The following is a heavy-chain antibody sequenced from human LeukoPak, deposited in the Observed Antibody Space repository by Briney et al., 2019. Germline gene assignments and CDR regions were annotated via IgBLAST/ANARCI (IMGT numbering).Heavy chain of an antibody. CDR3: AKDLGYCSGGGCLT. Sequence: ASVKVSCKASGYTFIHHYIHWVRQAAGQGREWMGLIKPSAGSTTYAQKFQGRVTMTRDMSTRTVYMDLSSLRFEDTAVYYCAKDLGYCSGGGCLTWGQGTLLTVSS. J-gene: IGHJ4*02. V-gene: IGHV1-46*01. D-gene: IGHD2-15*01. CDR2: IKPSAGST. CDR1: GYTFIHHY.